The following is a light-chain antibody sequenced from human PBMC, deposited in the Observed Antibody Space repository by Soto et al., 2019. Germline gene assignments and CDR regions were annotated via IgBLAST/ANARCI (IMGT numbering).Light chain of an antibody. J-gene: IGKJ1*01. CDR3: QHRSNWPWT. CDR1: QSVGSY. Sequence: EIVLTQSPATLSLSPGERATVSCRASQSVGSYLAWYQQKPGQAPRLLIYDASNRATGIPARFSGSGSGTDFTLTISSLEPEDFAVYYCQHRSNWPWTFGQGTKVEIK. CDR2: DAS. V-gene: IGKV3-11*01.